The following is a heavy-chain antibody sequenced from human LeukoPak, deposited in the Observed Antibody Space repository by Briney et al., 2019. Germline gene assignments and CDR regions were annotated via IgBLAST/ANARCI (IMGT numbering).Heavy chain of an antibody. CDR3: ARGRSVAVAVWSPPIDY. J-gene: IGHJ4*02. Sequence: ASVKVSCKASGYTFIGNYIHWVRQAPGQGLAWMGWINPNSGGTNYAQKFQGRVTMTWDTPISTAYMEVSRLTSDDTAVYYCARGRSVAVAVWSPPIDYWGQGTLVTVSS. V-gene: IGHV1-2*02. CDR2: INPNSGGT. D-gene: IGHD6-19*01. CDR1: GYTFIGNY.